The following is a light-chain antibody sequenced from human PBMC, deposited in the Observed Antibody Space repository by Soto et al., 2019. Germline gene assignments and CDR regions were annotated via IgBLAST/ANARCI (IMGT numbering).Light chain of an antibody. Sequence: QSVLTQPPSVSGAPGQRVTIACTGITSNSGTAFDVPWYRHFPGSAPKLLLSGSSDRPSGVLDRFSASKSGTSASLTITGRQPDDEDDYYCQTSDSGLLGLVFGTGTKLTVL. V-gene: IGLV1-40*01. CDR2: GSS. J-gene: IGLJ3*02. CDR3: QTSDSGLLGLV. CDR1: TSNSGTAFD.